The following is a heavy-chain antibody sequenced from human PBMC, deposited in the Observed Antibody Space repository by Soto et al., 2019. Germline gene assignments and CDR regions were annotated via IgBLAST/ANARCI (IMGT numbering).Heavy chain of an antibody. D-gene: IGHD3-10*01. CDR1: GESFSGSF. V-gene: IGHV4-34*01. CDR2: LNDSGRT. Sequence: QVQLQQWGAGLLKPSETLSLTCGVYGESFSGSFWSWIRQPPGKGLEWIGELNDSGRTNYNPSLKSRVTISVDTSKNQCSLNLRSVTAADTAVYYCATGRGTENYWGQGTLVTVSS. J-gene: IGHJ4*02. CDR3: ATGRGTENY.